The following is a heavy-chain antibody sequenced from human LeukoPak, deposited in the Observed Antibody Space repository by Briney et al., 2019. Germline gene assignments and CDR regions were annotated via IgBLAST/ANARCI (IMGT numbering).Heavy chain of an antibody. CDR1: GYTFTGYF. CDR2: INPHSGGT. D-gene: IGHD3-3*01. V-gene: IGHV1-2*02. J-gene: IGHJ4*02. CDR3: ARGGGTSGPELDY. Sequence: ASVKVSCKASGYTFTGYFMHWVRQAPGQGLEWMGWINPHSGGTDNAQNFQGRVTMTRDTSINTAYTELTRMTSDDTAVYFCARGGGTSGPELDYWGQGTLVTVSS.